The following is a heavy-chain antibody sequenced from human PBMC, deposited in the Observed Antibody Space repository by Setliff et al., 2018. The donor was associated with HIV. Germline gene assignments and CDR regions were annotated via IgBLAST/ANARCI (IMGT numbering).Heavy chain of an antibody. CDR1: GASFSRGSYY. Sequence: SETPSLTCTVSGASFSRGSYYWGWVRQSPGKGLEWIGNIHYSGSIYYNPSPKSRVTISVDTSKNQFALRLSSVTAADTAVYHCARPSLGIGGGSIFDFWGQGILVTVSS. J-gene: IGHJ4*02. CDR3: ARPSLGIGGGSIFDF. CDR2: IHYSGSI. D-gene: IGHD3-3*01. V-gene: IGHV4-39*01.